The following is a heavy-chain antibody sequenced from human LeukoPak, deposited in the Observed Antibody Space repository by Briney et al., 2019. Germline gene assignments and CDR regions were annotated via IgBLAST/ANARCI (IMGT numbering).Heavy chain of an antibody. Sequence: ASVKVSCXASGYTFTSYYMHWVRQAPGQGLEWMGIINPSGGSTSYAQKFQGRVTMTRDTSTSTVYMELSSLRSEDTAVYYCARRIAAAGTNYYYMDVWGKGTTVTVSS. CDR1: GYTFTSYY. J-gene: IGHJ6*03. CDR3: ARRIAAAGTNYYYMDV. CDR2: INPSGGST. V-gene: IGHV1-46*01. D-gene: IGHD6-13*01.